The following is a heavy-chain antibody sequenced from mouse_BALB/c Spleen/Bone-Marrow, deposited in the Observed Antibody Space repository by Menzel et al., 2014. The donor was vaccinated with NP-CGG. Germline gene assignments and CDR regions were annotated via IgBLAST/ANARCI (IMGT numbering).Heavy chain of an antibody. J-gene: IGHJ2*01. V-gene: IGHV1-87*01. Sequence: QVQLQQSGAELARPGASVKLSCKASGYTFTSYWMQWVKQRPGQGLEWIGAIYPGDGDTRYTQKFKGKATLTADKSSSTAYMQLSSLASEDSAVYYCARRGTAYFDNWRQGTTRTVSS. CDR1: GYTFTSYW. CDR3: ARRGTAYFDN. CDR2: IYPGDGDT. D-gene: IGHD1-2*01.